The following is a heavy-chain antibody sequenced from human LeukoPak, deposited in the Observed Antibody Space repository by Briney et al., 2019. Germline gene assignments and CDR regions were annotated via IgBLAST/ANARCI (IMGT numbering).Heavy chain of an antibody. Sequence: PGGSLRLSCAASGFTVSSNYMSWVRPSPGKGLGWVSVIYSGDNAYYAASVKGRFTISRDNSKNTLYLQMNSLRADDTAMYYCARDSDGGYNHYFDYWGQGTLVTVSS. CDR3: ARDSDGGYNHYFDY. D-gene: IGHD5-24*01. CDR1: GFTVSSNY. J-gene: IGHJ4*02. CDR2: IYSGDNA. V-gene: IGHV3-53*01.